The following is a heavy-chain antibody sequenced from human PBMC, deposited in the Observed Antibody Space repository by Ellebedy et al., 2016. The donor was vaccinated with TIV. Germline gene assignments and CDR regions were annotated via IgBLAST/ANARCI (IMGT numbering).Heavy chain of an antibody. J-gene: IGHJ6*02. CDR1: GGTFISYA. D-gene: IGHD2-8*01. CDR2: IIPIFGTA. V-gene: IGHV1-69*13. Sequence: ASVKVSXXASGGTFISYAISWVRQAPGQGLEWMGGIIPIFGTANHAQKFQGRVTITADESTSTAYMDLSSLRSDDTAVYYCARGLIGRGYGMDVWGQGTTVTVSS. CDR3: ARGLIGRGYGMDV.